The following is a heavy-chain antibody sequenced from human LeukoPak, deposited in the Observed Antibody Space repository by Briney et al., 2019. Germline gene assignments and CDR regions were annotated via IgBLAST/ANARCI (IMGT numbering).Heavy chain of an antibody. J-gene: IGHJ4*02. CDR3: TRRLAYCGGDCYAADY. V-gene: IGHV4-31*03. Sequence: SQTLSLTCTVSGGPISSGGYYWSWIRQHPGRGLEWIVYIYYSGSTYYNPSLKSRVTISVDTSKNQFSLKLSSVTAADTAVYYCTRRLAYCGGDCYAADYWGQGTLVTVSS. CDR2: IYYSGST. D-gene: IGHD2-21*02. CDR1: GGPISSGGYY.